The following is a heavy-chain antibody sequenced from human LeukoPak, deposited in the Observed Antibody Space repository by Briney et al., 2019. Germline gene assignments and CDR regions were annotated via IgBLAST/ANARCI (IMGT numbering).Heavy chain of an antibody. CDR2: INPNSGGT. CDR3: ARDGSGSTLYYYYYYMDV. CDR1: GYTFTGYY. V-gene: IGHV1-2*02. D-gene: IGHD3-10*01. Sequence: GPVKVSCKASGYTFTGYYMHWVRQAPGQGLEWMGWINPNSGGTNYAQKFQGRVTMTRDTSISTPYMELSRLRSDDTAVYYCARDGSGSTLYYYYYYMDVWGKGTTVTISS. J-gene: IGHJ6*03.